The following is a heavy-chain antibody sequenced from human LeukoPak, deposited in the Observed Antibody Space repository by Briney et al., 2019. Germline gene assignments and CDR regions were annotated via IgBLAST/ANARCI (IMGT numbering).Heavy chain of an antibody. Sequence: PGGSLRLSCAASGFTFDDYAMHWVRQAPGKGLEWVSGISWNSGSIGYADSVKGRFTISRDNAKNSLYLQMNSLRAEDTAVYYCAKVSLPYCSSTSCSPSSFDYWGQGTLVTVSS. CDR2: ISWNSGSI. CDR3: AKVSLPYCSSTSCSPSSFDY. J-gene: IGHJ4*02. CDR1: GFTFDDYA. V-gene: IGHV3-9*01. D-gene: IGHD2-2*01.